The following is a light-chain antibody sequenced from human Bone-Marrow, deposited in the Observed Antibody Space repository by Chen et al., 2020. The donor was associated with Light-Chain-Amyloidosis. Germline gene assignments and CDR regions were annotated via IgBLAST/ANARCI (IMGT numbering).Light chain of an antibody. Sequence: SYVLTQPSSVSVAPGQTATIARGGNNIGSTSVHWYQRTPGQAPRLVVYDDSDRPSGIPERLSGSNSGNTATLTISRVEAGDEADYYCQVWDRSSDRPVFGGGTKLTVL. V-gene: IGLV3-21*02. CDR3: QVWDRSSDRPV. J-gene: IGLJ3*02. CDR1: NIGSTS. CDR2: DDS.